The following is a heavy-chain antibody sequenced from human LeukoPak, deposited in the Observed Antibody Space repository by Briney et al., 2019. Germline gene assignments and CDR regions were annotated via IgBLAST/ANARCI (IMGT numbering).Heavy chain of an antibody. J-gene: IGHJ4*02. V-gene: IGHV3-48*03. CDR2: ITTSGNST. CDR3: AKDWLAVAGTIY. CDR1: GFTFSSYE. Sequence: GGSLRLSCATSGFTFSSYEMNWVRQAPGKGLEWISYITTSGNSTYYADSVKGRFTISRDNGKTALSLQMNSLRAEDTAVYYCAKDWLAVAGTIYWGQGTLVTVSS. D-gene: IGHD6-19*01.